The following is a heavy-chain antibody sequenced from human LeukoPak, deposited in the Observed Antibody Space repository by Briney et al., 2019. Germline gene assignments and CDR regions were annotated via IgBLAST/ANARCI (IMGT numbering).Heavy chain of an antibody. CDR2: IYTSGST. V-gene: IGHV4-61*02. CDR1: GGSISSGSYY. Sequence: SETLSLTCTVSGGSISSGSYYWSWIRQPAGKGLEWIGRIYTSGSTNYNPSLKSRFTISVDTSKNQFSLKLSSVTAADTAVYYCARDLEGADRDYFDYWGQGTLVTVSS. CDR3: ARDLEGADRDYFDY. D-gene: IGHD1-26*01. J-gene: IGHJ4*02.